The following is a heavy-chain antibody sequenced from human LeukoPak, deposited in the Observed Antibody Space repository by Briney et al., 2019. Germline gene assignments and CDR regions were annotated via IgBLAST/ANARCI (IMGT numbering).Heavy chain of an antibody. J-gene: IGHJ1*01. CDR2: INHSGST. D-gene: IGHD2-2*02. V-gene: IGHV4-30-4*08. CDR3: ATDIVVVPAAIAAEEYFQH. Sequence: SQTLSLTCTVSGGSISSGDYYWSWIRQPPGKGLEWIGEINHSGSTNYNPSLKSRVTISVDTSKNQFSLKLSSVTAADTAVYYCATDIVVVPAAIAAEEYFQHWGQGTLVTVSS. CDR1: GGSISSGDYY.